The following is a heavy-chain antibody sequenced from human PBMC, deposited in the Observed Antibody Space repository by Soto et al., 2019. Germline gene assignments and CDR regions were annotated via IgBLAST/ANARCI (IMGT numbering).Heavy chain of an antibody. CDR1: GGSTNNYY. Sequence: LSLTCSVSGGSTNNYYWWSWIRQSAGKGLEYIGRINVNGNNNYNPSVRSRVTMSVDTSKDQFSLELSSVTAADTATYYCARLQFPDVTGAFDIWGQGTMVTVSS. J-gene: IGHJ3*02. CDR2: INVNGNN. D-gene: IGHD2-21*01. V-gene: IGHV4-4*07. CDR3: ARLQFPDVTGAFDI.